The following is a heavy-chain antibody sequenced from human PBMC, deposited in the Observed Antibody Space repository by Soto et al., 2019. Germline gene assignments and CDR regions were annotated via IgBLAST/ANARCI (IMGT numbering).Heavy chain of an antibody. J-gene: IGHJ4*02. CDR2: ISAGSDAI. CDR3: AKGTPGTRTGSDY. CDR1: GFMFSTFT. Sequence: PAASLRPSSITSGFMFSTFTPNRVRQAPGKGLEWVSYISAGSDAIHYADSVKGRFTVSRDNAKNSLFLQMNSLRAEDTAVYYCAKGTPGTRTGSDYWGQGT. D-gene: IGHD1-1*01. V-gene: IGHV3-48*01.